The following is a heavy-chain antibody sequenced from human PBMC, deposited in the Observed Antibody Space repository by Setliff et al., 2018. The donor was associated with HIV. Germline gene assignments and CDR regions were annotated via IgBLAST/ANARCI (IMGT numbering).Heavy chain of an antibody. CDR2: MNPNSGNT. D-gene: IGHD6-13*01. CDR1: GYTFSSYD. Sequence: ASVKVSCKASGYTFSSYDINWVRQATGQGLEWMGWMNPNSGNTGYAQKFQGRVTMTRNTSISTAYMELSSLRSEDTAVYYCTSRTGYTSSWYGWGADYWGQGTLVTVS. J-gene: IGHJ4*02. V-gene: IGHV1-8*02. CDR3: TSRTGYTSSWYGWGADY.